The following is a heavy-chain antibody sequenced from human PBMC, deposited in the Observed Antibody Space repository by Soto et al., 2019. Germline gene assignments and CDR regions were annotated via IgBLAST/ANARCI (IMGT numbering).Heavy chain of an antibody. V-gene: IGHV1-46*03. CDR3: ARGSSPTGYSTPVAFDY. Sequence: ASVKVSCKASGYTFTSYYMHWVRQAPGQGLEWMGIINPSGGSTSYAQKFQGRVTMTMDTSTSTVYMELSSLRSEDTAVYYCARGSSPTGYSTPVAFDYWGQGTLVTVSS. CDR2: INPSGGST. J-gene: IGHJ4*02. CDR1: GYTFTSYY. D-gene: IGHD6-13*01.